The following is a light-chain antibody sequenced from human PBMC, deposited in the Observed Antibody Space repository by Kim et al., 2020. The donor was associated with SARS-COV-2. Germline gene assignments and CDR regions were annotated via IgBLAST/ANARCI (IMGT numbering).Light chain of an antibody. V-gene: IGKV3D-15*01. Sequence: EIVMTQSPATLSVSPGERATLSCRASQSVSSNLAWYQQKPGQAPMLLMYGASIMATGIPARFSGSGSGTEFTLTISSLQSEDFAVYYCQQYNNWPLTFGGGTKVDIK. CDR1: QSVSSN. CDR3: QQYNNWPLT. CDR2: GAS. J-gene: IGKJ4*01.